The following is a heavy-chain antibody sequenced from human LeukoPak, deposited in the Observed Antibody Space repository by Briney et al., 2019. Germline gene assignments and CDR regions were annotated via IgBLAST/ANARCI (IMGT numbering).Heavy chain of an antibody. J-gene: IGHJ4*02. CDR1: GYSISSGYY. CDR2: IYHSGST. Sequence: PSETLSLTCTVSGYSISSGYYWGWIRQPPGKGLEWIGSIYHSGSTYSNPSLKSRVTISVDTSKNHFSLKLSSVTAADTAVYYCARVTGYMIEDYFDYWGQGTLVTVSS. D-gene: IGHD3-22*01. V-gene: IGHV4-38-2*02. CDR3: ARVTGYMIEDYFDY.